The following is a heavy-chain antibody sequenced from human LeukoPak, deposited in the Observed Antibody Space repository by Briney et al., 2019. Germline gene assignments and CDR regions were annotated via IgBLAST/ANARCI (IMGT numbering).Heavy chain of an antibody. CDR3: ARETKAVAVPFGY. Sequence: GASVKVSCKASGYTFTSYAMHWVRQAPGQRLEWMGWINAGNGNTKYSQKFQGRVTITRDTSASTAYMELSSLRSEDTAVYYCARETKAVAVPFGYWGQGTLVTVSS. J-gene: IGHJ4*02. V-gene: IGHV1-3*01. CDR2: INAGNGNT. CDR1: GYTFTSYA. D-gene: IGHD6-19*01.